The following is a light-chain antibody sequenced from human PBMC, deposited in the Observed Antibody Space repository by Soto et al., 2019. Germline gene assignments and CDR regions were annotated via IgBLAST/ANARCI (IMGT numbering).Light chain of an antibody. J-gene: IGKJ1*01. V-gene: IGKV1-5*01. CDR3: QQYYSYPPT. Sequence: DIQMTQSPSTLSASVGDRVTITCRASQSISSWLAWYQQKPGKAPKLLIYDASSLESGVQSRFSGSGSGTDFTLTIRCLQSEDFATYYCQQYYSYPPTFGQGTKVDIK. CDR1: QSISSW. CDR2: DAS.